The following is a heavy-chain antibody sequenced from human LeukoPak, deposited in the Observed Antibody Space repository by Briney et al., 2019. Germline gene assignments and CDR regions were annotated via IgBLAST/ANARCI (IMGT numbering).Heavy chain of an antibody. Sequence: PGRSLRLSCAASGFTFSSYGMDWVRQAPGKGLEWVAVIWYDGSNKYYADSVKGRFTISRDNSKNTLYLQMNSLRAEDTAVYYCARDPNLQWLARSLYYYYYGMDVWGQGTTVTVSS. CDR2: IWYDGSNK. V-gene: IGHV3-33*01. D-gene: IGHD6-19*01. CDR1: GFTFSSYG. J-gene: IGHJ6*02. CDR3: ARDPNLQWLARSLYYYYYGMDV.